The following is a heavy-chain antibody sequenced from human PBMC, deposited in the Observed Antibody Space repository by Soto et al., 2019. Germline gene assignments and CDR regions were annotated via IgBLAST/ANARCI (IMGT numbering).Heavy chain of an antibody. J-gene: IGHJ4*02. D-gene: IGHD3-22*01. CDR3: ALRDSRGYYFAY. CDR1: GGSISSGDYY. V-gene: IGHV4-30-4*01. CDR2: IYYSGST. Sequence: QVQLQESGPGLVKPSQTLSLTCTVSGGSISSGDYYWSWFRQPPGKGLEWIAYIYYSGSTYYNTSLKNRVTISVDTSKHQFSLKLSSVTAADTAVYYWALRDSRGYYFAYWGQGTLVTVSS.